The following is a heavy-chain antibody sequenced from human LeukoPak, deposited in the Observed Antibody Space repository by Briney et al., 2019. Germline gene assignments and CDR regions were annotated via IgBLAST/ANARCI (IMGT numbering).Heavy chain of an antibody. CDR1: GYSFTSYW. CDR2: IYPGDSDT. J-gene: IGHJ3*02. D-gene: IGHD1-26*01. CDR3: ARHSSDAVGAQEAFDI. V-gene: IGHV5-51*01. Sequence: GESLKISCKGSGYSFTSYWIGWERQMPGKGLEWMGIIYPGDSDTRYSPSFQGQVTISADKSISTAYLQWSSLKASDTAMYYCARHSSDAVGAQEAFDIWGQGTMVTVSS.